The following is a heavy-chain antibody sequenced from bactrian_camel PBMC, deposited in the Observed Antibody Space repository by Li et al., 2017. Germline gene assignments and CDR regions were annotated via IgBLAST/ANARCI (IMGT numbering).Heavy chain of an antibody. J-gene: IGHJ4*01. Sequence: VQLVESGGGSVQAGGSLRLSCEASGGSLSRDCAGWFRQAPGKEREGVAAIMILGATTYYADSVKGRFAISQDNAKNMVYLQVNSLKAEDTAMYYCAAGWSIGVGTLLRRHYNYWGQRTQVTVS. CDR1: GGSLSRDC. CDR2: IMILGATT. D-gene: IGHD1*01. V-gene: IGHV3S1*01. CDR3: AAGWSIGVGTLLRRHYNY.